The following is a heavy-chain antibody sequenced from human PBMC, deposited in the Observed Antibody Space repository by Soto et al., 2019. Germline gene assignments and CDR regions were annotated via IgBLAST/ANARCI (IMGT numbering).Heavy chain of an antibody. CDR1: NRSISNLY. V-gene: IGHV4-4*07. Sequence: ETLSLTCTVSNRSISNLYCNWIRQSPGKGLEWXGRXXGXGXXXYXXSLRSRVTMSVDTSKNQFSLKVNSVTGADTAVYYCARSSHKESWFDPWGQGTLVTVSS. CDR2: XXGXGXX. CDR3: ARSSHKESWFDP. D-gene: IGHD6-13*01. J-gene: IGHJ5*02.